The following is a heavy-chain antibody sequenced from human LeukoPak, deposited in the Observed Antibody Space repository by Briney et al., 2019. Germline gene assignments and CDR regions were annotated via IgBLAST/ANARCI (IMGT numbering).Heavy chain of an antibody. Sequence: QPGGSLRLSCAASGFTFSSYWMSWVRQAPGKGLEWVANIKQDGSEKYYVDSVKGRFTISRDNAKNSLYLQMNSLRAEDTAVYYCARDRSSSWYRGSMNDAFDIWGQGTMVTVSS. CDR3: ARDRSSSWYRGSMNDAFDI. J-gene: IGHJ3*02. CDR1: GFTFSSYW. D-gene: IGHD6-13*01. V-gene: IGHV3-7*01. CDR2: IKQDGSEK.